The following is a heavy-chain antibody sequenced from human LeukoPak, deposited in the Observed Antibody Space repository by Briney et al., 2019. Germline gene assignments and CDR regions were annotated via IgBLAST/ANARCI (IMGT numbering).Heavy chain of an antibody. CDR1: GFTFSSYE. J-gene: IGHJ3*02. D-gene: IGHD3-9*01. CDR3: AKGRSYYDILTGQPFDI. V-gene: IGHV3-48*03. CDR2: ISSSGSTI. Sequence: GGSLRLSCAASGFTFSSYEMNWVRQAPGKGLEWVSYISSSGSTIYYADSVKGRFTISRDNAKNSLYLQMNSLRAEDTAVYYCAKGRSYYDILTGQPFDIWGQGTMVTVSS.